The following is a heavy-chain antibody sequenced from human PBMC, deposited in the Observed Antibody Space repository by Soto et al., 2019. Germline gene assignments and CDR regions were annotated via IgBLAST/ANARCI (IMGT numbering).Heavy chain of an antibody. CDR2: IYYIGST. CDR1: GASITNSNYY. J-gene: IGHJ5*02. CDR3: AGRDSLASVSLNFRELSNYKWIDP. V-gene: IGHV4-39*01. Sequence: SETLSLTCTVSGASITNSNYYWGWFRQPPGKGLEWIASIYYIGSTYYNPSLKSRVTISVDTSNNQFSLNVNSVTASDTAEYYCAGRDSLASVSLNFRELSNYKWIDPWGPGTLVTVSS. D-gene: IGHD3-16*02.